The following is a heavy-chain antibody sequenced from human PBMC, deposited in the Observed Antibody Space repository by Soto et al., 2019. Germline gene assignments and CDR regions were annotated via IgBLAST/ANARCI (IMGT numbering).Heavy chain of an antibody. V-gene: IGHV3-7*03. CDR1: GFSFSSYW. CDR3: VREIGESDPADESDI. CDR2: IKHVGTEK. Sequence: GGSLRLSCAASGFSFSSYWMTWVRQAPGKGLEWVASIKHVGTEKFYVDSVKGRFTISRDNTKSSLYLQMSKLRVEDTAVYYCVREIGESDPADESDIWGHGTLVTVSS. D-gene: IGHD2-15*01. J-gene: IGHJ4*01.